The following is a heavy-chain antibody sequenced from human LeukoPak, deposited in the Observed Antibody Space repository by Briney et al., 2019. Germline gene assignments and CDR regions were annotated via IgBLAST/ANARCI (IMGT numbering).Heavy chain of an antibody. V-gene: IGHV4-34*01. CDR3: AKSNGYGLVDI. Sequence: SETLSLTCAVYGGSFSGYYWSWIRQPPGKGLEWIGEINHSGSTNYNPSLKSRVTISVDTSENQFSLKLSSVTAADTAVYYCAKSNGYGLVDIWGQGTVVTVSS. J-gene: IGHJ3*02. D-gene: IGHD3-10*01. CDR1: GGSFSGYY. CDR2: INHSGST.